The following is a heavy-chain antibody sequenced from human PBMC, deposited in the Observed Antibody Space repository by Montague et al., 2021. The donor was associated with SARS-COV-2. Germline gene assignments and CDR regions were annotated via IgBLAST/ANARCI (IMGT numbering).Heavy chain of an antibody. J-gene: IGHJ6*03. D-gene: IGHD2-2*01. Sequence: SETLSLTCAVYGGSFSGYYWSWIRQPPGKGLEWIGEINHSGSTNYNPSLKSRVTISVDTSKNQFSLKLSSVTAADTAVYYCARGAIVVVPAALGLGYYYYYYMDVWGKETTVTVSS. CDR2: INHSGST. V-gene: IGHV4-34*01. CDR3: ARGAIVVVPAALGLGYYYYYYMDV. CDR1: GGSFSGYY.